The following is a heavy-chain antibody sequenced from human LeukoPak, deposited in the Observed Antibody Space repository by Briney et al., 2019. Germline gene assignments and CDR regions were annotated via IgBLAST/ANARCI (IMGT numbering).Heavy chain of an antibody. CDR2: ISAYNGNT. J-gene: IGHJ1*01. CDR3: ARDSADCSGGSCYSAEYFQH. CDR1: GYTFNNYG. Sequence: GASVKVSCKASGYTFNNYGISWVRQAPGQGLEWMGRISAYNGNTNYAQKVQDRVTMTTDTSTSTAYMELRNLTSDGTAVYYCARDSADCSGGSCYSAEYFQHWGQGTLVTVSS. V-gene: IGHV1-18*01. D-gene: IGHD2-15*01.